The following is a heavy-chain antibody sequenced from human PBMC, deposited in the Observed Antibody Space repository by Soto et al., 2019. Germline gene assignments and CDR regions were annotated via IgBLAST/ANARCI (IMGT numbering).Heavy chain of an antibody. CDR3: ARPGIAAAGTNWFDP. Sequence: PSETVSLTCTVSGGCISSSSYYWGWIRQPPGKGLEWIGSIYYSGSTYYNPSLKSRVTISVDTSKNQFSLKLSSVTAADTAVYYCARPGIAAAGTNWFDPWGQGTLVT. J-gene: IGHJ5*02. CDR1: GGCISSSSYY. D-gene: IGHD6-13*01. V-gene: IGHV4-39*01. CDR2: IYYSGST.